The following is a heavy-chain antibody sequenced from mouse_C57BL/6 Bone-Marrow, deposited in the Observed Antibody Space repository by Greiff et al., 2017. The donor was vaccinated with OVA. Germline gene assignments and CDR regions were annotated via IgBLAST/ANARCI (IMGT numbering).Heavy chain of an antibody. V-gene: IGHV5-15*01. CDR1: GFTFSDYG. J-gene: IGHJ3*01. CDR2: ISNLAYSI. Sequence: EVKVVESGGGLVQPGGSLKLSCAASGFTFSDYGMAWVRQAPRKGPEWVAFISNLAYSIYYADTVTGRFTISRENAKNTLYLEMSSLRSEDTAMYYCAAPYYSNLAWFAYWGQGTLVTVSA. D-gene: IGHD2-5*01. CDR3: AAPYYSNLAWFAY.